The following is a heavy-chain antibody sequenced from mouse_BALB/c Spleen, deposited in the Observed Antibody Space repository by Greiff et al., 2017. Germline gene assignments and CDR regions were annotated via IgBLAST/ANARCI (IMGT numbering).Heavy chain of an antibody. J-gene: IGHJ2*01. Sequence: VQLQQSGAELVKPGASVKLSCTASGFNIKDTYMYWVKQRPEQGLEWIGRIDPANGNTKYDPKFQGKVTITADTSSNTAYLQLSSLTSEDTAVYYCARESYDDVDYFDYWGQGTTLTVSS. CDR2: IDPANGNT. V-gene: IGHV14-3*02. CDR3: ARESYDDVDYFDY. D-gene: IGHD2-12*01. CDR1: GFNIKDTY.